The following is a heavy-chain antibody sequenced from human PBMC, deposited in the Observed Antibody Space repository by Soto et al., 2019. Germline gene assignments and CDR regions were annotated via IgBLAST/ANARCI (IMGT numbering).Heavy chain of an antibody. CDR3: ARWARGQGAFDI. J-gene: IGHJ3*02. D-gene: IGHD3-10*01. V-gene: IGHV4-61*05. CDR1: GGSISSRTYY. Sequence: SETLSLTCTVSGGSISSRTYYWGWIRQPPGKGLEWIGYIYYSGSTNYNPSLKSRVTISVDTSKNQFSLKLSSVTAADTAVYYCARWARGQGAFDIWGQGTMVTVSS. CDR2: IYYSGST.